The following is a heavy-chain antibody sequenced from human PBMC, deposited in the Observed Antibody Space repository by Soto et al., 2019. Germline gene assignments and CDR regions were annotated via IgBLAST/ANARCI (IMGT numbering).Heavy chain of an antibody. J-gene: IGHJ5*02. D-gene: IGHD5-18*01. V-gene: IGHV3-30-3*01. Sequence: QPGGSLRLSCAASGFTFRSYAMHWVRQAPGKGLEWVAVISYDENNRYYTDSVKGRFTISRDNSKNTLYLQVNSLRAEDTAVYYCARAMDTAMASKDNWFDPWGQGT. CDR2: ISYDENNR. CDR3: ARAMDTAMASKDNWFDP. CDR1: GFTFRSYA.